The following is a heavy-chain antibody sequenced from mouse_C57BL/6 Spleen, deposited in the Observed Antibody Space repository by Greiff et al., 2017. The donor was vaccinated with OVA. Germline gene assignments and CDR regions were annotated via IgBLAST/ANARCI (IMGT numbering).Heavy chain of an antibody. J-gene: IGHJ2*01. V-gene: IGHV5-6*01. CDR3: ARLYYDYDWGFDY. Sequence: EVQLVESGGDLVKPGGSLKLSCAASGFTFSSYGMSWVRQTPDKRLEWVATISSGGSYTYYPDSVKGRFTISRDNAKNTLYLQMSSLKSEDTAMYYCARLYYDYDWGFDYWGQGTTLTVSS. CDR2: ISSGGSYT. D-gene: IGHD2-4*01. CDR1: GFTFSSYG.